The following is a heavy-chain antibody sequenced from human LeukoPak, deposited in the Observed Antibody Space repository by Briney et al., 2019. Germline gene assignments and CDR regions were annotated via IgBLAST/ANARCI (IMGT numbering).Heavy chain of an antibody. CDR2: ISSSSGYI. J-gene: IGHJ4*01. Sequence: PGGSLRLSCAASGFTFSSYSMNWVRQAPGKGLEWVSSISSSSGYIYYADSVKGRFTISRDNAKNSLYLQMNSLRVEDTAVYYCARKGSQWVFLVDLWGHGTLVTVSS. CDR3: ARKGSQWVFLVDL. CDR1: GFTFSSYS. V-gene: IGHV3-21*01. D-gene: IGHD2/OR15-2a*01.